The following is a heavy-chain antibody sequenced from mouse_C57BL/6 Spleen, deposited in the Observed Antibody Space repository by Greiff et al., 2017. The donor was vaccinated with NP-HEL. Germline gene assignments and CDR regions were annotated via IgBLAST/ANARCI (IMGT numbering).Heavy chain of an antibody. CDR1: GFNIKDDY. CDR2: IDPENGDT. CDR3: TTSKFAY. Sequence: EVQLQQSGAELVRPGASVKLSCTASGFNIKDDYMHWVKQRPEQGLEWIGWIDPENGDTEYASKFQGKATITADTTSNTAYLQLSSLTSEDTAVYYCTTSKFAYWGQGTLVTVSA. J-gene: IGHJ3*01. V-gene: IGHV14-4*01.